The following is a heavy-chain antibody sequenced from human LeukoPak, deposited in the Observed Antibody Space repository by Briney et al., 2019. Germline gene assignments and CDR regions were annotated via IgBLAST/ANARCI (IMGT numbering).Heavy chain of an antibody. Sequence: PGGSLRLSCAASGFTFSSYWMSWVRQAPGKGLEWVANIKQDGSEKYYVDSVKGRFTISRDNAKNSLYLQMNSLRAEDTAVYYCARGFGYYYDSSGYYYYYYGMDVWGQGTTVTVSS. CDR3: ARGFGYYYDSSGYYYYYYGMDV. V-gene: IGHV3-7*01. CDR2: IKQDGSEK. CDR1: GFTFSSYW. D-gene: IGHD3-22*01. J-gene: IGHJ6*02.